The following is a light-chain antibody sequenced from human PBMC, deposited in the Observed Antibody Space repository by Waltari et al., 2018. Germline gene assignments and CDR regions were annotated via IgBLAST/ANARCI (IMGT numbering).Light chain of an antibody. CDR1: QSINNY. V-gene: IGKV3-11*01. CDR2: DAS. J-gene: IGKJ2*01. Sequence: ETVLTQSPATLSLCPGETVTLSCRASQSINNYLAWYQQRPAQAPRLLIDDASTRATGSPARFSGSGSGTDFTLAISSLEPEDFAVYYCQQRANWPPYTFGQGTKLEI. CDR3: QQRANWPPYT.